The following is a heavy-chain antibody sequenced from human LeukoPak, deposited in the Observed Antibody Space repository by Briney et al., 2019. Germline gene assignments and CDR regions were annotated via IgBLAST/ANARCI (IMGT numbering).Heavy chain of an antibody. D-gene: IGHD3-22*01. J-gene: IGHJ6*02. CDR1: GFTFSSYA. CDR3: ARDPTYCYDSSGFHYRHYYYGMDV. CDR2: ISYDGSNK. Sequence: GGSLRLSCAASGFTFSSYAMHWVRQAPGKGLEWVAVISYDGSNKYYADSVKGRFTISRDNSKNTLYLQMNSLRAEDTAVYYCARDPTYCYDSSGFHYRHYYYGMDVWGQGTTVTVSS. V-gene: IGHV3-30*04.